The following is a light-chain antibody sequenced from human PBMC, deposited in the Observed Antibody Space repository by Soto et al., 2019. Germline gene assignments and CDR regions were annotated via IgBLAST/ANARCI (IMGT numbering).Light chain of an antibody. Sequence: LPMTQSPSSLSSSLVDIFTITCRASQGISNDLGWYQQKPGKAPERLIYAASSLRSGAPERFSGSGSGTEFTLTISSLQPEDFATYYCLQHSRYTSTLGQGTRLXI. J-gene: IGKJ5*01. V-gene: IGKV1-17*01. CDR2: AAS. CDR1: QGISND. CDR3: LQHSRYTST.